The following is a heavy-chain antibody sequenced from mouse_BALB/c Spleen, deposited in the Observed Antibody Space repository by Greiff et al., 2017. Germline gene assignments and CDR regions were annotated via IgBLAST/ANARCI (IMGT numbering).Heavy chain of an antibody. CDR2: IRLKSNNYAT. Sequence: EVQLVESGGGLVQPGGSMKLSCVASGFTFSNYWMNWVRQSPEKGLEWVAEIRLKSNNYATHYAESVKGRFTISRDDSKSSVYLQMNNLRAEDTGIYYCTRRATYYFDYWGQGTTLTVSS. D-gene: IGHD3-1*01. J-gene: IGHJ2*01. CDR1: GFTFSNYW. V-gene: IGHV6-6*02. CDR3: TRRATYYFDY.